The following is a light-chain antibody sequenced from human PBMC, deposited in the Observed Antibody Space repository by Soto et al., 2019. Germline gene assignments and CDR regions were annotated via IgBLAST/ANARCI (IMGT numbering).Light chain of an antibody. Sequence: EIVMTQSPSTLSVSPGERATLSCRASQTLYNNLAWYQQKLGQAPRLLIYGASARATDIPARFSGSGSGTEFTLTLSGLQSEDFAIYYCQQYSDWPLTFGGGTKVEIK. CDR3: QQYSDWPLT. V-gene: IGKV3-15*01. CDR1: QTLYNN. J-gene: IGKJ4*01. CDR2: GAS.